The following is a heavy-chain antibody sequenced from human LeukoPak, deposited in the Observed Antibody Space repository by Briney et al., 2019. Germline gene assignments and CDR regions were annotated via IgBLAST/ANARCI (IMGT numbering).Heavy chain of an antibody. CDR2: IYYSGST. D-gene: IGHD4-17*01. CDR1: GGSISSYY. Sequence: SETLSLTCTVSGGSISSYYWSWIRQPPGKGLEWIGYIYYSGSTNYNPSLKSRVTISVDTSKNQFSLKLSSVTAADTAVYYCARAMTTVTPSPRQPQLYYYGMDVWGKGTTVTVSS. CDR3: ARAMTTVTPSPRQPQLYYYGMDV. J-gene: IGHJ6*04. V-gene: IGHV4-59*01.